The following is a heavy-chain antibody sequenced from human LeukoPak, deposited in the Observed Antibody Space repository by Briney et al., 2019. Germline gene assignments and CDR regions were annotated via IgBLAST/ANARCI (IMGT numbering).Heavy chain of an antibody. CDR1: GGSINNYY. V-gene: IGHV4-4*07. CDR2: IYTRGST. Sequence: PSETLSLTCTVSGGSINNYYWSWIQQPAGKGLEWIGRIYTRGSTNYNPSLKSRVTMSVDTSKNQFSLKLSSVTAADTAVYYCARGRYCSADICSGGDAFDIWGQGPMVSVSS. D-gene: IGHD2-15*01. J-gene: IGHJ3*02. CDR3: ARGRYCSADICSGGDAFDI.